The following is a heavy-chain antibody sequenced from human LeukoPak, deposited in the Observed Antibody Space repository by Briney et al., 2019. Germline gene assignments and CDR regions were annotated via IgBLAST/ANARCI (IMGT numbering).Heavy chain of an antibody. D-gene: IGHD3-9*01. V-gene: IGHV3-7*04. Sequence: GGSLRLSCAASGFTFSSYWMTWVRQAPGKGLEWVANIKQDGSEKYYVDSVKGRFTISRDNAKNSLYLQMNSLRAEDTAVYYCARDRRYFDWLHDAVDIWGQGKRVTVSS. CDR3: ARDRRYFDWLHDAVDI. CDR1: GFTFSSYW. CDR2: IKQDGSEK. J-gene: IGHJ3*02.